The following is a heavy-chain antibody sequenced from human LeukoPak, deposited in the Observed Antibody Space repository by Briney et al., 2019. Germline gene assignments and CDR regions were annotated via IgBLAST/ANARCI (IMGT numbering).Heavy chain of an antibody. Sequence: PGGSLRLSCAASGFTVNNNYMSWVRQAPGKGLECVSVIYSGGSTKYADSVKGRFIVSRHNSENTLYLQLSSLRPEDTAVYYCAKDPSLRVRGYNYGDYFDYWGQGTLVTVSS. V-gene: IGHV3-53*04. D-gene: IGHD5-18*01. CDR3: AKDPSLRVRGYNYGDYFDY. CDR1: GFTVNNNY. J-gene: IGHJ4*02. CDR2: IYSGGST.